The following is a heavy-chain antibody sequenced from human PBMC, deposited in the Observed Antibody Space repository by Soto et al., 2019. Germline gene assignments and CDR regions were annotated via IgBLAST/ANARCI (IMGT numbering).Heavy chain of an antibody. Sequence: VQLRESGPGLVKPSQTLSLTCTVSGGSISSGDYYWSWIRQHPGKDLEWIGFTDYSGSTYYNPSLRSRLTISVDTSKNQFSLRLNSVTAAYSAVYYCARALAVTTAWFDPWGQVTLVTVSS. J-gene: IGHJ5*02. D-gene: IGHD4-17*01. CDR2: TDYSGST. CDR3: ARALAVTTAWFDP. CDR1: GGSISSGDYY. V-gene: IGHV4-31*02.